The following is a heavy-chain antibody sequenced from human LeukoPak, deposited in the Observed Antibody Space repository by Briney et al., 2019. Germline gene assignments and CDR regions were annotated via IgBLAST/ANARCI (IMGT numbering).Heavy chain of an antibody. Sequence: SETLSLTCTVSGGSISSYYWNWIRQPPGKGLEWIGYIYNSGSTNYNPSLKSRVTISVDTSKNQFSLKLTSVTAADTAVYFCSRRSGTYTWYLDVWGRGTLVTVSS. D-gene: IGHD3-10*01. V-gene: IGHV4-59*01. CDR3: SRRSGTYTWYLDV. CDR2: IYNSGST. J-gene: IGHJ2*01. CDR1: GGSISSYY.